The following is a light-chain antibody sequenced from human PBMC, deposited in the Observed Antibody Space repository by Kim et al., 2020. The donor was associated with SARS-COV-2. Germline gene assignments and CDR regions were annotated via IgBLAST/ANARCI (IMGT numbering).Light chain of an antibody. CDR1: QSVYSN. Sequence: SASPGERAPLSCRASQSVYSNLAWYQQKPGQAPRLLIYGASTRATGVPARFSGSGSGTEFTLSISSLQSEDSAVYYCQQYNHWPRTFGQGTKLEI. J-gene: IGKJ2*01. CDR2: GAS. V-gene: IGKV3-15*01. CDR3: QQYNHWPRT.